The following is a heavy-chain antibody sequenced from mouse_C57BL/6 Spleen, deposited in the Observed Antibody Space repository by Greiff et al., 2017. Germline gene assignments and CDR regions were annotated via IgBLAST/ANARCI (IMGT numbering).Heavy chain of an antibody. CDR2: IRNKANGYTT. Sequence: EVMLVESGGGLVQPGGSLSLSCAASGFTFTDYYMSWVRQPPGKALEWLGFIRNKANGYTTEYSASVKGRFTISRDNSQSILYLQMNALRAEDSATYYCARSPLTGNFDYWGQGTTLTVSS. J-gene: IGHJ2*01. V-gene: IGHV7-3*01. CDR3: ARSPLTGNFDY. D-gene: IGHD4-1*01. CDR1: GFTFTDYY.